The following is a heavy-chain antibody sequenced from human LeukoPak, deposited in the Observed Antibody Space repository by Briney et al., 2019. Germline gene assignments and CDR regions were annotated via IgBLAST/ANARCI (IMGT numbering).Heavy chain of an antibody. J-gene: IGHJ5*02. V-gene: IGHV4-34*01. CDR3: ARDPGGRGWFDP. D-gene: IGHD3-16*01. Sequence: SETLSLTCAVYGGSFSGYYWSWIRQPPGKGLEWIGEINHSGGTNYNPSLKSRVTISVDTSKNQFSLKLSSVTAADTAVYYCARDPGGRGWFDPWGQGTLVTVSS. CDR1: GGSFSGYY. CDR2: INHSGGT.